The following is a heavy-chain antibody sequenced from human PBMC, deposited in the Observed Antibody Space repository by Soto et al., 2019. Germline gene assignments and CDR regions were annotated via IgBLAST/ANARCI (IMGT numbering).Heavy chain of an antibody. CDR3: AREISSGPTYYYGSGSLTFDY. D-gene: IGHD3-10*01. Sequence: SETLSLTCAVSGGSISSSNWWSWVRQPPGKGLEWIGEIYHSGSTNYNPSLKSRVTISVDKSKNQFSLKLSSVTAADTAVHYCAREISSGPTYYYGSGSLTFDYWGQGTLVTVSS. V-gene: IGHV4-4*02. CDR2: IYHSGST. J-gene: IGHJ4*02. CDR1: GGSISSSNW.